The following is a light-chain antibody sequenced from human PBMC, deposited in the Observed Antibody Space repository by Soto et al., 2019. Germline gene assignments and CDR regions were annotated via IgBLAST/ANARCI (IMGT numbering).Light chain of an antibody. CDR2: DAS. Sequence: EIVLTQSPATLSLSPGERATLSCRASQSVSSYLAWYQQKPGQAPRLLIYDASNRATGIPARFSGSGSGTDFTLTISSQKPQDFAVYYCQPRCNWPLTFGGGTKVEIK. CDR1: QSVSSY. V-gene: IGKV3-11*01. CDR3: QPRCNWPLT. J-gene: IGKJ4*01.